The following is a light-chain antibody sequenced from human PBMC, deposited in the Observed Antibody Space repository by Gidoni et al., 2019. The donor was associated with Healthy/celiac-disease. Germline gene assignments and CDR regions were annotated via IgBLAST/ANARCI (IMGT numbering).Light chain of an antibody. V-gene: IGKV4-1*01. Sequence: DIVMTQSPDSLAVSRGERATINCKSSQSVLYSSNNKNYLTWYQQKPGQPPKLLIYWASTRESGVPERFSGSGSGTDFTLTISSLQAEDVAVYYCQQYYSTPRTFGQGTKLEIK. CDR2: WAS. CDR1: QSVLYSSNNKNY. J-gene: IGKJ2*01. CDR3: QQYYSTPRT.